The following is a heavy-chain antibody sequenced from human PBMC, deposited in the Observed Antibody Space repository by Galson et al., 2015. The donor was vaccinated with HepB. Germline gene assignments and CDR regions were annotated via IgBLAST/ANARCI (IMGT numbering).Heavy chain of an antibody. D-gene: IGHD6-19*01. CDR2: IIPILGIA. CDR1: GTFSSYA. V-gene: IGHV1-69*04. Sequence: GTFSSYAISWVRQAPGQGLEWMGRIIPILGIANYAQKFQGRVTITADKSTSTAYMELSSLRSEDTAVYYCASERDIAVARSAFDIWGQGTMVTVSS. CDR3: ASERDIAVARSAFDI. J-gene: IGHJ3*02.